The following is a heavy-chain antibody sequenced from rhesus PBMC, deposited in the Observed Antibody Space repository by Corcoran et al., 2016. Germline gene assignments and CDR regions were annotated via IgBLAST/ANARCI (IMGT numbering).Heavy chain of an antibody. CDR3: ARRKVLFDY. J-gene: IGHJ4*01. Sequence: QVQLQESGPGLVKPSETLSLTCAVSGGSVSSSNCWSWIRQPPGKGLEWIGYISGSSGSTYYNPSLKSRVTISTDTSKTQFSLKLSSVTAADTAVYYCARRKVLFDYWGQGVLVTVSS. CDR1: GGSVSSSNC. CDR2: ISGSSGST. V-gene: IGHV4-65*01. D-gene: IGHD3-9*01.